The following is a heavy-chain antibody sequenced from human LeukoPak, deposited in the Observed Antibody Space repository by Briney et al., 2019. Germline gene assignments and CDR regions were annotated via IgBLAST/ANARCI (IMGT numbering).Heavy chain of an antibody. CDR2: ISGSGHNT. J-gene: IGHJ4*02. CDR1: GFTLSNYA. V-gene: IGHV3-23*01. Sequence: GGSLRLSCAAAGFTLSNYAMSWVRQAPGKGLEWVSAISGSGHNTYYADSVKGRFTVSRDNSKNTLYVQMKSLRAEDTAVYYCAKDFVVVPGNVNYFDYWGQGTLVTVSS. D-gene: IGHD2-21*02. CDR3: AKDFVVVPGNVNYFDY.